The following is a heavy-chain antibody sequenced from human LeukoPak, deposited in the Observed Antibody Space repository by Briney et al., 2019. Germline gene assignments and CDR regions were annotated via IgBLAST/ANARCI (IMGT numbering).Heavy chain of an antibody. V-gene: IGHV3-21*01. D-gene: IGHD3-22*01. J-gene: IGHJ3*02. Sequence: GGSLRLSCAASGFTFSSYSMNLVRQAPGKGLEWVSSISSSSSYIYYADSVKGRFTISRDNAKNSLYLQMNSLRAEDTAVYYCAGEYYYDSSGPDAFDIWGQGTMVTVSS. CDR1: GFTFSSYS. CDR3: AGEYYYDSSGPDAFDI. CDR2: ISSSSSYI.